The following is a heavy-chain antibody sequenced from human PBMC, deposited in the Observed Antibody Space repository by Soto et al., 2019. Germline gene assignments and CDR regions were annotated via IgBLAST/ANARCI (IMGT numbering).Heavy chain of an antibody. Sequence: SETLSLTCAVYGGSFSGYYWSWIRQPPGKGLEWIGEINHSGSTNYNPSLKSRVTISVDTSKNQFSLKLSSVTAADTAVYYCARHLPYCGGDCYSLDYWGQGTLVTVSS. J-gene: IGHJ4*02. CDR2: INHSGST. CDR3: ARHLPYCGGDCYSLDY. V-gene: IGHV4-34*01. CDR1: GGSFSGYY. D-gene: IGHD2-21*02.